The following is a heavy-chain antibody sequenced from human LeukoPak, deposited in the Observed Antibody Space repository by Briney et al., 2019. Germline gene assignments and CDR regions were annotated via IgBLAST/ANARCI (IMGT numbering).Heavy chain of an antibody. CDR3: ARVPIATRYCSGGSCYKEVWQNSYYSYYYMDV. Sequence: SETLSLTCVVYGGSFNAYYWSWIRQSPGKGLEWIGKINHSGSTNYNPSLKSRVTMSVDTSKNQFSLKLTSVTAADTAVYYCARVPIATRYCSGGSCYKEVWQNSYYSYYYMDVWDKGTTVTVSS. V-gene: IGHV4-34*01. CDR2: INHSGST. J-gene: IGHJ6*03. CDR1: GGSFNAYY. D-gene: IGHD2-15*01.